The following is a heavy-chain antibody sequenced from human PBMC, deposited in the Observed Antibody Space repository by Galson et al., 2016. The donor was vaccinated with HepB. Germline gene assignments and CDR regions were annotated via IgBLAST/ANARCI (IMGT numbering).Heavy chain of an antibody. Sequence: SLRLSCAASGFTFSHYSMNWVRQAPGKGLEWVANIKQAGSKKEYVDSVKGRFTISRDNAEKALYLQMSSLTAEDTAVYYCARESIGGFDPWGQGTLVTVSS. CDR2: IKQAGSKK. J-gene: IGHJ5*02. V-gene: IGHV3-7*01. CDR3: ARESIGGFDP. D-gene: IGHD6-6*01. CDR1: GFTFSHYS.